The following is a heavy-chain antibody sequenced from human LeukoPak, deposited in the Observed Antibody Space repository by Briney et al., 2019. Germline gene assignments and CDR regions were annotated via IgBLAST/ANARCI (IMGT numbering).Heavy chain of an antibody. V-gene: IGHV3-53*01. Sequence: PGGSLRLSCAASGFTVSSNYMSWVRQAPGEGLEWVSVLYSGSNTWYADSVKGRFTISRDNSKNTLYLQMNSLRAEDTAVYYCASGPFNYNHYYYYMDVWGKGTTVTVSS. CDR1: GFTVSSNY. D-gene: IGHD1-1*01. J-gene: IGHJ6*03. CDR2: LYSGSNT. CDR3: ASGPFNYNHYYYYMDV.